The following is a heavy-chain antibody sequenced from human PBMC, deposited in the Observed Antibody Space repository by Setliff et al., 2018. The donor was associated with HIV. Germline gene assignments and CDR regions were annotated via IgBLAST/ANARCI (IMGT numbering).Heavy chain of an antibody. CDR1: GFTFSDYY. D-gene: IGHD2-21*01. J-gene: IGHJ4*02. CDR2: ISISGSNI. V-gene: IGHV3-11*01. CDR3: ARPKERIAHGLEH. Sequence: KTGGSLRLSCAASGFTFSDYYMSWIRQAPGKGLEWVSYISISGSNIHYADSVKGRFTISRDNAKNSLYLLMDSLTVEDTAIYFCARPKERIAHGLEHWGQGTLVTVSS.